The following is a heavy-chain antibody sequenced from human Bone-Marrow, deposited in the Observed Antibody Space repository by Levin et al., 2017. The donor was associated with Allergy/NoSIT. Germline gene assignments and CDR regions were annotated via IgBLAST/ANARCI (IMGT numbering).Heavy chain of an antibody. D-gene: IGHD2-21*02. CDR3: ATCGDDCIDVVRS. CDR1: GGPISGTNW. CDR2: IYQSGNT. Sequence: SETLSLTCAVSGGPISGTNWWSWARQPPGKGLEWIGEIYQSGNTSSNPSLTSRVTISPDKSMTPFSLKLTSMTAADTAMYYGATCGDDCIDVVRSWGQGTMVTVSS. J-gene: IGHJ3*01. V-gene: IGHV4-4*02.